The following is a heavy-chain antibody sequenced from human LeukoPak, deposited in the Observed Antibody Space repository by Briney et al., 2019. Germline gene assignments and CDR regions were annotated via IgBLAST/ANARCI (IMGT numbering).Heavy chain of an antibody. CDR3: AYPRSYDLFEF. D-gene: IGHD1-26*01. V-gene: IGHV4-39*01. Sequence: SETLSLTCTVSGVSIRSSNYFWGWIRQPPGKGLEWIGTIFDNGTTYYRQSLKARVTISVDTSKNQFSLNLRSLTATDTAVYYCAYPRSYDLFEFWGQGTLVTVSS. CDR1: GVSIRSSNYF. CDR2: IFDNGTT. J-gene: IGHJ4*02.